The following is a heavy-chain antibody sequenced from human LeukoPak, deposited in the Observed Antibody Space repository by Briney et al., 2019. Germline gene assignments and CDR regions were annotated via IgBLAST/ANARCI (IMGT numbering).Heavy chain of an antibody. D-gene: IGHD2-15*01. CDR1: GFSFSDYS. CDR3: AKDYEIGVVVVAAAY. V-gene: IGHV3-48*01. J-gene: IGHJ4*02. Sequence: GGSLRLSCAASGFSFSDYSMNWVRQAPGKGLEWISYISSTSNTIYYADSVKGRFTISRDNSKNTLYLQMNSLRAEDTAVYYCAKDYEIGVVVVAAAYWGQGTLVTVSS. CDR2: ISSTSNTI.